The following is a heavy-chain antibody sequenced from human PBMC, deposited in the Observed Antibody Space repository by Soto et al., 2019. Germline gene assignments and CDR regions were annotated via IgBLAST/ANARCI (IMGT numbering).Heavy chain of an antibody. CDR3: AKDLTYYYGSGDPRPDYYYGMDV. CDR1: GFTFSTYG. V-gene: IGHV3-30*18. J-gene: IGHJ6*02. D-gene: IGHD3-10*01. Sequence: PGGSLRLSCAASGFTFSTYGMHWVRQAPGKGLEWVAVISYDGSNKYYADSVKGRFTISRDNSKNTLYLQMNSLRAEDTGVYYCAKDLTYYYGSGDPRPDYYYGMDVWGQGTTVTVSS. CDR2: ISYDGSNK.